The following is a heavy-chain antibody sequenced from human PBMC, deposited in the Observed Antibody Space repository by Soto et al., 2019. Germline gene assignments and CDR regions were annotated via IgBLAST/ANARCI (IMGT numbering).Heavy chain of an antibody. CDR2: ISYDGSNK. D-gene: IGHD2-8*01. J-gene: IGHJ6*02. CDR3: ARDTRTGWSQPPRHYYYYGMDV. V-gene: IGHV3-30-3*01. CDR1: GFTFSSYA. Sequence: QVQLVESGGGVVQPGRSLRLSCAASGFTFSSYAMHWVRQAPGKGLEWVAVISYDGSNKYYADSVKGRFTISRDNSKNTLYLQMNSLRAEDTAVYYCARDTRTGWSQPPRHYYYYGMDVWGQGTTVTVSS.